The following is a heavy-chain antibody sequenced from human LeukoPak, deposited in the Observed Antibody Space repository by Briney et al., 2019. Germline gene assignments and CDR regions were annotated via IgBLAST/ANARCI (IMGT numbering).Heavy chain of an antibody. V-gene: IGHV3-69-1*01. CDR2: ISSSSTI. Sequence: PGGSLRLSCTVSGFTVSSNSMNWVRQAPGKGLEGVSYISSSSTIYYADSVKGRFTISRDNAKNSLYLQMNSLRAEDTAVYYCARVYYDFWSGYTYYMDVWGKGTTVTVSS. D-gene: IGHD3-3*01. CDR3: ARVYYDFWSGYTYYMDV. CDR1: GFTVSSNS. J-gene: IGHJ6*03.